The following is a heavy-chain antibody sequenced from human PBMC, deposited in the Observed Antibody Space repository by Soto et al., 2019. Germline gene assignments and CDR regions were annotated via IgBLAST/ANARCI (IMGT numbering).Heavy chain of an antibody. D-gene: IGHD3-3*01. CDR1: GYTFTSYG. J-gene: IGHJ4*02. CDR3: ARVIMIFGVANLGSYFDY. V-gene: IGHV1-18*01. Sequence: ASVKVSCKASGYTFTSYGISWVRQAPGQGLEWMGWISPSNGQTIYAQNFHGGVTMTTDTSTATAHMELRSLISDDTAVYYCARVIMIFGVANLGSYFDYWGQGTRVTVSS. CDR2: ISPSNGQT.